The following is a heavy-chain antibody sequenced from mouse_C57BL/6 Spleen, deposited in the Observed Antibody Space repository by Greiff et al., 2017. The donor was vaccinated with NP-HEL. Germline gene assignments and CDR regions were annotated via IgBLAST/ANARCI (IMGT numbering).Heavy chain of an antibody. J-gene: IGHJ4*01. Sequence: DVKLVESGGGLVKPGGSLKLSCAASGFTFSDYGMHWVRQAPEKGLEWVAYISSGSSTIYYADTVKGRFTISRDNAKNTLFLQMTSLRSEDTAMYYCAKFTTVVGYAMDYWGQGTSVTVSS. D-gene: IGHD1-1*01. CDR3: AKFTTVVGYAMDY. V-gene: IGHV5-17*01. CDR1: GFTFSDYG. CDR2: ISSGSSTI.